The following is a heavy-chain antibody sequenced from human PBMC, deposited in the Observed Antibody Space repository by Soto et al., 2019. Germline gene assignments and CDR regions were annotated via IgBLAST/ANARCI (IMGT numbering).Heavy chain of an antibody. CDR1: GFTFSSYG. J-gene: IGHJ3*02. CDR3: AKDWFGELDAFDI. Sequence: GGSLRLSCAASGFTFSSYGMHWVRQAPGKGLEWVAVISYDGSNKYYADSVKGRFTISRDNSKNTLYLQMDSLRAEDTAVYYCAKDWFGELDAFDIWGQGKMVTVSS. D-gene: IGHD3-10*01. CDR2: ISYDGSNK. V-gene: IGHV3-30*18.